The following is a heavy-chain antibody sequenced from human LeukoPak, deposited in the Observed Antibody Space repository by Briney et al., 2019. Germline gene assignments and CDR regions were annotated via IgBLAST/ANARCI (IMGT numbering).Heavy chain of an antibody. CDR1: GFTFSDYY. V-gene: IGHV3-11*01. CDR3: ARDGLRVEVVVPAAIGWYFDL. Sequence: GGSLRLSCAASGFTFSDYYMGWVRQAPGEGLEWVSYISSRGSTIYYADSVKCRFTIARNTAKTSLYLQMNSLRAENAAESYGARDGLRVEVVVPAAIGWYFDLWGRGTLVTVSS. CDR2: ISSRGSTI. D-gene: IGHD2-2*01. J-gene: IGHJ2*01.